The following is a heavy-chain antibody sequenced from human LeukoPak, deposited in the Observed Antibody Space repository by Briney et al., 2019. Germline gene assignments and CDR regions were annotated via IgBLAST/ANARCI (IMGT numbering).Heavy chain of an antibody. CDR1: GYTFTSYG. V-gene: IGHV1-18*01. CDR3: ARLTVVTPPDY. Sequence: ASVKVSCKASGYTFTSYGIRWVRQAPGQGLEWMGWISAYNGNTSYAQKLQGRVTMTTDTSTSTAYMELRSLRSDDTAVYYCARLTVVTPPDYWGQGTLVTVSS. J-gene: IGHJ4*02. CDR2: ISAYNGNT. D-gene: IGHD4-23*01.